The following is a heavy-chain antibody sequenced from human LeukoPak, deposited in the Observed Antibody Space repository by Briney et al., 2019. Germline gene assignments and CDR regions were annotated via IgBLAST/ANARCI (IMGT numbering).Heavy chain of an antibody. D-gene: IGHD3-10*01. J-gene: IGHJ6*03. CDR2: MNPNSGNT. V-gene: IGHV1-8*01. CDR1: AYTFTSYD. Sequence: GASVTVSFKGSAYTFTSYDINWVRQATGQGLEWMGCMNPNSGNTGYPQKFQGRVTMTRNTSISTAYMELSSLRSEDTAVYYCAIRYGSGEKYYYYYYMHVWGKGTTVTVSS. CDR3: AIRYGSGEKYYYYYYMHV.